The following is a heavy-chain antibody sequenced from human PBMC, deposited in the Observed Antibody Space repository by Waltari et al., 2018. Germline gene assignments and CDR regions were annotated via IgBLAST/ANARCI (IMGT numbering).Heavy chain of an antibody. V-gene: IGHV3-48*03. CDR3: ARDLLIAAALDY. CDR2: ISRSGSTI. D-gene: IGHD6-13*01. J-gene: IGHJ4*02. Sequence: EVQLVESGGGLVQPGGSLRLSCAASGFTFSSYEMNWVRQAPGKGLEWVSYISRSGSTIYYADSVKGRFTISRDNAKNSLYLQMNSLRAEDTAVYYCARDLLIAAALDYWGQGTLVTVSS. CDR1: GFTFSSYE.